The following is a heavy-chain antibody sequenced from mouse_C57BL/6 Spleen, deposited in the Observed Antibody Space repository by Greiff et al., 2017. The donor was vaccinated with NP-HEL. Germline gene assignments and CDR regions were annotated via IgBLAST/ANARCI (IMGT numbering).Heavy chain of an antibody. V-gene: IGHV1-58*01. D-gene: IGHD1-1*01. J-gene: IGHJ4*01. Sequence: DVKLQESGAELVRPGSSVKMSCKTSGYTFTSYGINWVKQRPGQGLEWIGYIYIGNGYTEYNEKFKGKATLTSDTSSSTAYMQLSSLTSEDSAIYFCARYYGSSYLYAMDYWGQGTSVTVSS. CDR3: ARYYGSSYLYAMDY. CDR1: GYTFTSYG. CDR2: IYIGNGYT.